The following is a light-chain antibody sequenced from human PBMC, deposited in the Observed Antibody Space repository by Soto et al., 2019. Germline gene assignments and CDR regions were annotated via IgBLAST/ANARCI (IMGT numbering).Light chain of an antibody. CDR1: SSDIGAGYD. Sequence: QSVLTQPPSVSGAPGQRVTISCTGSSSDIGAGYDVHWYQQLPGTAPKLLIYGNNNRPSGVPDRFSGSRSGDKASLTVSGLQTEDEGLYYCAAHAGGNTWLFGGGTKVTVL. CDR2: GNN. CDR3: AAHAGGNTWL. V-gene: IGLV1-40*01. J-gene: IGLJ3*02.